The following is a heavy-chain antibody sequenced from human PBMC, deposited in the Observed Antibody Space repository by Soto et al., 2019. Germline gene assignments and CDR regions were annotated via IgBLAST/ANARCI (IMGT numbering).Heavy chain of an antibody. D-gene: IGHD3-22*01. V-gene: IGHV4-59*01. CDR1: GGSISSYY. CDR3: ARGNRSYDSSGYYEY. Sequence: SETLSLTCTVSGGSISSYYWSWIRQPPGKGLEWIGYIYYSGSTNYNPSLKSRVTISVDTSKNQFSLKLSSVTAADTAVYYCARGNRSYDSSGYYEYWGQGNLVTVSS. J-gene: IGHJ1*01. CDR2: IYYSGST.